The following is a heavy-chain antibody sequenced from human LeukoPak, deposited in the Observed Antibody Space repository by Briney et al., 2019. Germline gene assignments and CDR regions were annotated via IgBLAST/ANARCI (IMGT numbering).Heavy chain of an antibody. CDR2: ISAYNGNT. J-gene: IGHJ4*02. V-gene: IGHV1-18*01. CDR3: AGDVDSGGYSLDY. Sequence: ASVKVSCKASGYTFTSYGIRWVRQAPGQGLEWMGWISAYNGNTNYAQKLQGRVTMTTDTSTSTAYMELRSLRSDDTAVYYSAGDVDSGGYSLDYWGQGTLVSVSS. D-gene: IGHD3-22*01. CDR1: GYTFTSYG.